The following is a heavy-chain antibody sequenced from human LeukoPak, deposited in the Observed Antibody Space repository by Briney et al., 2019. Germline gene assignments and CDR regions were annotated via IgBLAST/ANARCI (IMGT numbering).Heavy chain of an antibody. CDR2: ISWDGGST. V-gene: IGHV3-43*01. Sequence: GGSLRLSCAASGFTFDDYTMHWVRQAPGKGLEWVSLISWDGGSTYYADSVKGRFTISRDNSKNTLYLQMSSLRAEDTAVYYCVNLGSSSWYSTGRYYFDYWGQGTLVTVSS. CDR3: VNLGSSSWYSTGRYYFDY. D-gene: IGHD6-13*01. CDR1: GFTFDDYT. J-gene: IGHJ4*02.